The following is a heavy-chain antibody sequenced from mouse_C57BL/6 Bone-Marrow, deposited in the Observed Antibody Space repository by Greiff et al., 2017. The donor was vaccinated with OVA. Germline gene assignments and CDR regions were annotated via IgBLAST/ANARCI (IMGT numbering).Heavy chain of an antibody. Sequence: EVHLVESGGGLVQPKGSLKLSCAASGFSFNTYAMNWVRQAPGKGLEWVARIRSKSNNYATYYADSVKDRFTISRDDSESMLYLQMNNLKTEDTAMYYCVRPRDLLGTMDDWGTGTSVTVSS. CDR1: GFSFNTYA. D-gene: IGHD1-1*01. V-gene: IGHV10-1*01. CDR3: VRPRDLLGTMDD. J-gene: IGHJ4*01. CDR2: IRSKSNNYAT.